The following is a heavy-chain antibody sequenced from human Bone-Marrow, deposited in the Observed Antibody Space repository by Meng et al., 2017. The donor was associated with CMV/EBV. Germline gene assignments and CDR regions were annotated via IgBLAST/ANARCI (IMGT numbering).Heavy chain of an antibody. CDR1: GFTFSSYA. V-gene: IGHV3-30-3*01. CDR3: ARGAGSDQLPWFDP. CDR2: ISYDGSNK. J-gene: IGHJ5*02. Sequence: GESLKISCAASGFTFSSYAMHWVRQAPGKGLEWVAVISYDGSNKYYADSVKGRFTISRDNSKNTLYLQMNSLRAEDTAVYYCARGAGSDQLPWFDPWGQGTLVTVSS. D-gene: IGHD2-2*01.